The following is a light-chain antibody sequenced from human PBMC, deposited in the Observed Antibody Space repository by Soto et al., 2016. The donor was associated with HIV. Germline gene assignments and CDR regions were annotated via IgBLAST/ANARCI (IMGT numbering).Light chain of an antibody. V-gene: IGLV3-21*03. J-gene: IGLJ2*01. CDR1: NIGSKS. CDR3: QVWDSSDDLVV. CDR2: DDS. Sequence: SYVLTQPPSVSVAPGKTASITCGGNNIGSKSVHWYQQKSGQAPVLVVHDDSDRPSGIPERFSGSNSGSTATLTISRVEAGDEADYYCQVWDSSDDLVVFGGGTRLTV.